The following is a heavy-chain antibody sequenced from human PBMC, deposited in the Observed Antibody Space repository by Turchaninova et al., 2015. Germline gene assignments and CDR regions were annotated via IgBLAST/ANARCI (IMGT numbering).Heavy chain of an antibody. V-gene: IGHV4-30-4*01. D-gene: IGHD2-2*01. J-gene: IGHJ6*02. Sequence: QVQLQESGPRLVTPSQPLSLTCTVSGGPLSTGCSSWIVIRPPPWKCLERIRYIYYSGTTSYNPSRKSRVTISVDTSKNQFYLKLSSVSAADTAVYYCARDHIVVVPTAPDGVYYYAMDVWGQGTTVTVSS. CDR3: ARDHIVVVPTAPDGVYYYAMDV. CDR2: IYYSGTT. CDR1: GGPLSTGCSS.